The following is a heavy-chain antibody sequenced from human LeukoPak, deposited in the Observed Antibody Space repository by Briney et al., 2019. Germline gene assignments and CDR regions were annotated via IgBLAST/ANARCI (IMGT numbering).Heavy chain of an antibody. CDR1: GGSISSSNW. J-gene: IGHJ4*02. Sequence: SETLSLTCAVSGGSISSSNWWSWVRQPPGKGLEWIGEIYHSGSTNYNPSLKSRVTISVDKSKNQFSLKLSSVTAADTAVYYCARDLDSSGYYYGYWGQGTLVTVSS. D-gene: IGHD3-22*01. V-gene: IGHV4-4*02. CDR3: ARDLDSSGYYYGY. CDR2: IYHSGST.